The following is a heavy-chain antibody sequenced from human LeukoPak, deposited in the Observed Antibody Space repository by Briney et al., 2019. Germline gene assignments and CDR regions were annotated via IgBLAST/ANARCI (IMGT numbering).Heavy chain of an antibody. CDR1: GFTFSSYA. CDR3: AKDYEPLVGVHRWGDWFDP. D-gene: IGHD1-26*01. Sequence: GGSLRLSCAASGFTFSSYAMSWVRQAPGKGLEWVSGLSGSGTSTYYADSVKGRFTISRDNSKNTLYLQMNSLRAEDTAVYYCAKDYEPLVGVHRWGDWFDPWGQGTLVTVSS. V-gene: IGHV3-23*01. J-gene: IGHJ5*02. CDR2: LSGSGTST.